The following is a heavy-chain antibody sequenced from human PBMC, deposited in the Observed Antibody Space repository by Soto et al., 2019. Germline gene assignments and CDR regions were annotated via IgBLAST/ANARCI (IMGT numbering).Heavy chain of an antibody. CDR3: ERTHFNTILTWYFDY. Sequence: SGPTLVNPTQTLTLTCTFSGFSLSTSGMCVSWIRQPPGKALEWLALIDWDDDKYYSTSLKTRLTISKDTSKNQVVLTMTNMDPVDTATYYCERTHFNTILTWYFDYWGQGTLVTVYS. D-gene: IGHD3-3*01. CDR2: IDWDDDK. CDR1: GFSLSTSGMC. J-gene: IGHJ4*02. V-gene: IGHV2-70*01.